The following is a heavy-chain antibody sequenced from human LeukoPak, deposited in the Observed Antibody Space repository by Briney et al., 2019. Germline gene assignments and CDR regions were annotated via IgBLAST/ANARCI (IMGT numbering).Heavy chain of an antibody. CDR3: TRDWGPNSGSYHYDAFDL. Sequence: VASVKVSCKASGYTFTGYYMHWVRQAPGQGLEWMRWIKPNSGDTKYAEKFQGRVTMTRDTSISTAYMELSRLRSDDTAVYYCTRDWGPNSGSYHYDAFDLWGQGTMVAVSS. CDR2: IKPNSGDT. CDR1: GYTFTGYY. J-gene: IGHJ3*01. D-gene: IGHD1-26*01. V-gene: IGHV1-2*02.